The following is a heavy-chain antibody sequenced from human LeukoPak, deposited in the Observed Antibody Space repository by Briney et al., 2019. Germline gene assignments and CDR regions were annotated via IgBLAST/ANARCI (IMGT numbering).Heavy chain of an antibody. J-gene: IGHJ3*02. CDR1: GFTFSSYA. CDR2: ISYDGSNK. D-gene: IGHD3-10*01. Sequence: GRSLRLSCAASGFTFSSYAMHWVRQAPGKGLERGAVISYDGSNKYYADSVKGRFTIYRDNSKNTLYLQMNSLSAEDTALYYCARSDYYGSGSYAFDIWAKGQWSPSLQ. CDR3: ARSDYYGSGSYAFDI. V-gene: IGHV3-30*04.